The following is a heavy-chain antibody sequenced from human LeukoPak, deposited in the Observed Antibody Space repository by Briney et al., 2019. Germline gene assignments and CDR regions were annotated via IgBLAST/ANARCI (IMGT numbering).Heavy chain of an antibody. V-gene: IGHV3-30*18. CDR2: ISYDGSNK. CDR1: GFTFSNYG. J-gene: IGHJ3*02. Sequence: GRSLRLSCAASGFTFSNYGMHWVRQAPGKGLEWVAVISYDGSNKYYADSVKGRFTISRDNSKNTLYLQMSSLRAEDTAVYYCAKGIWVVRGVIGDAFDIWGQGTVVTVSS. CDR3: AKGIWVVRGVIGDAFDI. D-gene: IGHD3-10*01.